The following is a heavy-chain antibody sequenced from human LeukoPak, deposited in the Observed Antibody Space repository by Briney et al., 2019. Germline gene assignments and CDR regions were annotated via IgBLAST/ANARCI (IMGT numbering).Heavy chain of an antibody. D-gene: IGHD6-19*01. CDR3: ARILYISGWSIDY. CDR1: GFTFSSYA. V-gene: IGHV3-23*01. J-gene: IGHJ4*02. Sequence: PGGSLRLSCAASGFTFSSYAMSWVRQAPGKGLEWVSAISGSGGSTNYADSVKGRFTISRDNAKNSVYLQMNSLRAEDTAVYYCARILYISGWSIDYWGQGALVTVSS. CDR2: ISGSGGST.